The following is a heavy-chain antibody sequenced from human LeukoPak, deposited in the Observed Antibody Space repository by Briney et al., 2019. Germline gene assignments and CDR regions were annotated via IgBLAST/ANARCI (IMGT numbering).Heavy chain of an antibody. J-gene: IGHJ4*02. CDR1: GWSFSGYY. D-gene: IGHD2-2*01. CDR3: ARRVRYCSSTSCYRKNYYFDY. CDR2: IKHSGST. V-gene: IGHV4-34*01. Sequence: SETLSLTCGVYGWSFSGYYWSWIRQPPGKGLEWIGEIKHSGSTNYNPSLKSRVTISVDTSKNQFSLKLSSVTAADTAVYYCARRVRYCSSTSCYRKNYYFDYWGQGTLVTVSS.